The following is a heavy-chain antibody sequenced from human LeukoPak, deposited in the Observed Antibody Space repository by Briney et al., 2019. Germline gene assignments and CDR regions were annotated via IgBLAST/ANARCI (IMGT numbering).Heavy chain of an antibody. CDR1: GFTFTSSA. V-gene: IGHV1-58*01. Sequence: SVKVSCKASGFTFTSSAVQWVRQARGHRLEWIGWIVVGSGNTNYAQKFQERVTITRDMSTSTAYMELSSLRSEDTAVYYCAADLLPLQVGYTMIEVWGQGTLVTVSS. CDR3: AADLLPLQVGYTMIEV. D-gene: IGHD3-22*01. J-gene: IGHJ4*02. CDR2: IVVGSGNT.